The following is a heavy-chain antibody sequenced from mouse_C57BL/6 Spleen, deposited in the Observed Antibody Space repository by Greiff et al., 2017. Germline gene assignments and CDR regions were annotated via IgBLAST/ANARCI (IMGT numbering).Heavy chain of an antibody. Sequence: VQLQQSGAELVRPGASVKLSCTASGFNIKDDYMHWVKQRPEQGLEWIGWIDPENGDTEYASKFQGKATITADTSSNTAYLQLSSLTSEDTAVYYCTPLLLRLVAYGGQGTLVTVSA. CDR1: GFNIKDDY. CDR3: TPLLLRLVAY. J-gene: IGHJ3*01. D-gene: IGHD1-1*01. CDR2: IDPENGDT. V-gene: IGHV14-4*01.